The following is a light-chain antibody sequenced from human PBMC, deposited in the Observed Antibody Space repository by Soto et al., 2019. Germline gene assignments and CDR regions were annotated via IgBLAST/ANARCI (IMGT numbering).Light chain of an antibody. J-gene: IGKJ5*01. CDR2: AAS. V-gene: IGKV1-9*01. CDR3: LELNSYPLP. CDR1: QGISSY. Sequence: DIQLTQSPSFLSASVGDRVTITCRASQGISSYLAWYQQKPGKAPKLLIYAASTLQSGVPSRFSGSGSGTEFTLTISSLQPEDFATYYCLELNSYPLPFGQGTRLEI.